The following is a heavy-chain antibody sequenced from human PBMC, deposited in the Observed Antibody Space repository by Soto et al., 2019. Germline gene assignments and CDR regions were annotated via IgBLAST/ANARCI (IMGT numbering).Heavy chain of an antibody. CDR1: GFTFSNYA. CDR3: ARSLTTAQEFDP. V-gene: IGHV3-23*01. CDR2: ISGSGGST. D-gene: IGHD4-4*01. Sequence: PGGSLRLSCAASGFTFSNYAMNWVRQAPGKGLDWVSGISGSGGSTYYADSVRGRFTISRDNSKTTLYLQMNSLRAEDTAVFYCARSLTTAQEFDPWGQGTPVTVSS. J-gene: IGHJ5*02.